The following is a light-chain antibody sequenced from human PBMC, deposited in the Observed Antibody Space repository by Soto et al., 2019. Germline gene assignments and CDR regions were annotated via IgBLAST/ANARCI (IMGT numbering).Light chain of an antibody. J-gene: IGKJ2*01. CDR2: GAS. V-gene: IGKV3-15*01. CDR1: QTVASN. CDR3: QQYHNWPPQYT. Sequence: EIVVTQSPASLSVSPGDGATLSCRASQTVASNVAWYQQKPGQGPRLLIHGASTRAAGVPARFSGSGSGTDFTLTISSLQSEDFAVDYCQQYHNWPPQYTFGQGTRLQI.